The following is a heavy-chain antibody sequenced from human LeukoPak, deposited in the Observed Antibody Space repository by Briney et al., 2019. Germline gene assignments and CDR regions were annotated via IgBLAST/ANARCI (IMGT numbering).Heavy chain of an antibody. Sequence: SETLSLTCTVSGGSISSSYYYWGWIRQPPGKGLEWIGSIYYSGSTNYNPSLKSRVTISVDTSKNQFSLKLSSVTAADTAVYYCARVHSSGWYRDDYWGQGTLVTVSS. D-gene: IGHD6-19*01. CDR3: ARVHSSGWYRDDY. CDR1: GGSISSSYYY. J-gene: IGHJ4*02. CDR2: IYYSGST. V-gene: IGHV4-39*07.